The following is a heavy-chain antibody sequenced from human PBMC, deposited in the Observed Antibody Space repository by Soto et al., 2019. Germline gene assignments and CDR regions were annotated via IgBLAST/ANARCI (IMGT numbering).Heavy chain of an antibody. V-gene: IGHV1-69*01. Sequence: QVQLVQSGAVVKKPGSSVKVSCKASGGTFSAYSISWVRQAPGQGLEWMGGSIPIFGTANYAQKFQVRVTITAYESTSTTYMELRSLRSEDTAVYYCATGGKHCKVANYYGMDGWGKGTTVNVSS. CDR2: SIPIFGTA. D-gene: IGHD3-16*01. CDR3: ATGGKHCKVANYYGMDG. CDR1: GGTFSAYS. J-gene: IGHJ6*04.